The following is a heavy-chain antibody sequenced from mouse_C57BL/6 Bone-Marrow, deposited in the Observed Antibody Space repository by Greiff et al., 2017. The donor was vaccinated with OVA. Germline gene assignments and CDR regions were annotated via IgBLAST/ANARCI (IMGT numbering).Heavy chain of an antibody. CDR3: AGDRDGYPFAY. Sequence: VKLVESGPGLVKPSQSLFLTCSITGFPITSGYYWIWIRQSPGKPLEWMGYITHSGETFYNPSLQSPISITRETSKNQFFLQLNSVTTEDTAMYYCAGDRDGYPFAYWGQGTLVTVSA. CDR1: GFPITSGYY. J-gene: IGHJ3*01. V-gene: IGHV12-3*01. CDR2: ITHSGET. D-gene: IGHD2-3*01.